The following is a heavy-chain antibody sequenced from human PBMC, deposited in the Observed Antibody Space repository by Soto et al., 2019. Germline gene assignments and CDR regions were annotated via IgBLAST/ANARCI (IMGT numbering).Heavy chain of an antibody. D-gene: IGHD3-3*01. V-gene: IGHV3-49*04. Sequence: PGGSLRLSCTASGFTFGDYAMSWVRQAPGKGLEWVGFIRSKAYGGTTEYAASVKGRFTISRDDSKSIAYLQMNSLKTEDTAVYYCTRVSSHDFWSGYYPLYYGMDVWGQGTTVTVSS. CDR3: TRVSSHDFWSGYYPLYYGMDV. CDR2: IRSKAYGGTT. J-gene: IGHJ6*02. CDR1: GFTFGDYA.